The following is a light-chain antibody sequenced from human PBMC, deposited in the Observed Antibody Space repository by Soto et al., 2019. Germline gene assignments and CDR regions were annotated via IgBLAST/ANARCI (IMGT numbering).Light chain of an antibody. CDR2: LGS. J-gene: IGKJ5*01. CDR3: MQALQTPIT. CDR1: QSLLHSNGYNY. Sequence: DIVMTQSPLSLPVTPGEPASISCRSSQSLLHSNGYNYLDWYLQKPGQSPQLLIYLGSNRASGVPDRFSGSGSGTEVTLNISRVEAEDVGVYYCMQALQTPITFGHGTRLEI. V-gene: IGKV2-28*01.